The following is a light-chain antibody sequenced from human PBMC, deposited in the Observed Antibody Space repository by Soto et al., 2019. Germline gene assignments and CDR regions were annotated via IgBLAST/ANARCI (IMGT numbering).Light chain of an antibody. CDR3: SSYAGSNRVI. CDR1: SSDVGGYNY. Sequence: QSVLTQPPSASGSPGQSVAISCTGTSSDVGGYNYVSWYQQHPGKAPKLMIYDVSERPSGVPDRFSGSKSGNTASLTVSGLQAEDEADYYCSSYAGSNRVIFGGGTKLTVL. V-gene: IGLV2-8*01. J-gene: IGLJ2*01. CDR2: DVS.